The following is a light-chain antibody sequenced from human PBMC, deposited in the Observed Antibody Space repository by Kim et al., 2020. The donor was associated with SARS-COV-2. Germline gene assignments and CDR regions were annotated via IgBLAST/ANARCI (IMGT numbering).Light chain of an antibody. CDR2: DAS. CDR1: QDISNY. V-gene: IGKV1-33*01. CDR3: QQYDSVPYT. Sequence: DIQMTQSPSSLSASVGDRVTITCQASQDISNYLNWYQQKPGKAPKFLIYDASNLQTGVPSRFSGSGSGTRFSLTISSLQPEDIATYYCQQYDSVPYTFGQGTKLEI. J-gene: IGKJ2*01.